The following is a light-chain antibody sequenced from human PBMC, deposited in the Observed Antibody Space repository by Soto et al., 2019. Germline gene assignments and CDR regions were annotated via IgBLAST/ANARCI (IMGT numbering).Light chain of an antibody. V-gene: IGLV1-51*01. CDR3: ATWDSSLSAVV. CDR1: SSNIGNNY. J-gene: IGLJ2*01. CDR2: DNN. Sequence: QSVLTQPPSVSAAPGQKVTISCSGSSSNIGNNYVSCYQQLPGTAPKLLIYDNNKRPSGIPDRFSGSKSGTSATLGITGLQTGDEADYYCATWDSSLSAVVFGGGTQLTVL.